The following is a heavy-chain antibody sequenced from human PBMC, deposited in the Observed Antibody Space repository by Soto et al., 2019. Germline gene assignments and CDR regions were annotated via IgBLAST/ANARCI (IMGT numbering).Heavy chain of an antibody. J-gene: IGHJ4*02. V-gene: IGHV4-4*07. Sequence: QVQLQESGPGLVKPSETLSLTCTFSGDSTSTYSWNWIRQPAGKGLEWIGRIYTTGSSNYNPSLESRTAISVDTSKNKLFLKLSSVTAADTAVYYCAGAAYNYGPFDSGGQGTLVTVSS. CDR2: IYTTGSS. D-gene: IGHD5-18*01. CDR1: GDSTSTYS. CDR3: AGAAYNYGPFDS.